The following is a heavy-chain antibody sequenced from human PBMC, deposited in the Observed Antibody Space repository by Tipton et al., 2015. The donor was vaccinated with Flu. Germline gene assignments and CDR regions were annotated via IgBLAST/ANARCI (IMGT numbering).Heavy chain of an antibody. Sequence: QVQLVQSGPEVKKPGSSVKVSCKASGGTFSSYAISWVRQAPGQGLEWMGRIIPIFGTANYAQKFQGRVTITADESTSTAYMELSSLRSEDTAVYYCARGPDIVVVPAAMGWFDPRGQGTLVTVSS. D-gene: IGHD2-2*01. CDR2: IIPIFGTA. J-gene: IGHJ5*02. CDR1: GGTFSSYA. V-gene: IGHV1-69*18. CDR3: ARGPDIVVVPAAMGWFDP.